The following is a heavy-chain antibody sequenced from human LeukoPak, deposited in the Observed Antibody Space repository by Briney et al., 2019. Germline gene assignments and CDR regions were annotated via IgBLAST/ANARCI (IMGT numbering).Heavy chain of an antibody. CDR3: ARAGWFGEYPYYYYMDV. D-gene: IGHD3-10*01. CDR1: GYTFTSYG. J-gene: IGHJ6*03. V-gene: IGHV1-18*01. CDR2: ISAYNGNT. Sequence: ASVKVSCKASGYTFTSYGISWVRQAPGQGLEWMGWISAYNGNTNYAQKLQGRVIMTTDTPTSTAYMELRSLRSDGTAVYYCARAGWFGEYPYYYYMDVWGKGTTVTISS.